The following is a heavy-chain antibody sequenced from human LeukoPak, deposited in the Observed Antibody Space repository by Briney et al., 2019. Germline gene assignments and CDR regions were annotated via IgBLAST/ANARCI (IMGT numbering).Heavy chain of an antibody. Sequence: PWETLSLTCTVSGGYISSYYWSWIRQPPGKGLEWIGYIFYSGSTNYNPSLKSRVTMSVDTSKNQFSLTLISGTAADTAVYYCARHPLTCGELIALDYWGQGTLLTVFS. D-gene: IGHD3-16*01. J-gene: IGHJ4*02. CDR3: ARHPLTCGELIALDY. CDR2: IFYSGST. V-gene: IGHV4-59*01. CDR1: GGYISSYY.